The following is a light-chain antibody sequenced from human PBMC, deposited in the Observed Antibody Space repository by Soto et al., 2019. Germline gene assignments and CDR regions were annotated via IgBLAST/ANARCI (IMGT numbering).Light chain of an antibody. CDR1: SSDVGGYNY. J-gene: IGLJ2*01. Sequence: QSALTQPASVSGSPGQSITISCTGTSSDVGGYNYVSWYQHHPGKAPELMIYGVSTRPSGVSNRFSGSKSGNTASLTISGLQAEDEADYYCSSYTGSSTLLFGGGTKLTVL. V-gene: IGLV2-14*03. CDR3: SSYTGSSTLL. CDR2: GVS.